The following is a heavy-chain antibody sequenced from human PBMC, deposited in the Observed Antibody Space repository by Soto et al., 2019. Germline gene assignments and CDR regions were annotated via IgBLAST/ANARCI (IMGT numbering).Heavy chain of an antibody. Sequence: GGSLRLSCAASGFTFRSYAMTWVRQAPGKWLEWVSVVTYNGDNTYYADSVKGRFTISRDNSKEKVDLQMNSLTAEDTAVYYCARYIRGPTVFYFDFWGPGVLVNVSS. CDR2: VTYNGDNT. CDR1: GFTFRSYA. V-gene: IGHV3-23*01. J-gene: IGHJ4*02. CDR3: ARYIRGPTVFYFDF. D-gene: IGHD3-3*02.